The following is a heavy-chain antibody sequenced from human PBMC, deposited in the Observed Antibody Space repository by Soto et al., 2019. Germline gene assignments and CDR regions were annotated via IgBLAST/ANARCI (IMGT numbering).Heavy chain of an antibody. D-gene: IGHD2-2*01. CDR2: INSDGSST. CDR1: GFTFSSYW. CDR3: AREPYCSSTSCRYYYYYGMDV. V-gene: IGHV3-74*01. Sequence: EVQLVESGGGLVQPGGSLRLSCAASGFTFSSYWMHWVRQAPGKGLVWVSRINSDGSSTSYADSVKGRFTISRDNAKNTLYLQMNSLRAEDTAVYYCAREPYCSSTSCRYYYYYGMDVWGQGNTVTVSS. J-gene: IGHJ6*02.